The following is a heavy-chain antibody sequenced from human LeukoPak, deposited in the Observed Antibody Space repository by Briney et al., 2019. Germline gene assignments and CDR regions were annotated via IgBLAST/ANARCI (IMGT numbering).Heavy chain of an antibody. CDR2: IIPIFGTA. CDR3: ARVRGYSGYDWGYYFDY. D-gene: IGHD5-12*01. Sequence: SVKVSCKASGGTFSSYAISWVRQAPGQGLEWMGGIIPIFGTANYAQKFQGRVTITADESTSTAYMELSSQRSEDTAVYYCARVRGYSGYDWGYYFDYWGQGTLVTVSS. V-gene: IGHV1-69*13. CDR1: GGTFSSYA. J-gene: IGHJ4*02.